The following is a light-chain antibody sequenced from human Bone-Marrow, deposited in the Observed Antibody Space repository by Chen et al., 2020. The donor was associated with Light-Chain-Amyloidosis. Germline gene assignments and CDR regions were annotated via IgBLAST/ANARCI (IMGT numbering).Light chain of an antibody. J-gene: IGLJ2*01. CDR1: NSDVGGSNS. V-gene: IGLV2-14*01. CDR2: DVA. CDR3: SSYTATNTVL. Sequence: QSALTQPASVSGSPGQSITISCNGTNSDVGGSNSVSWYQQHPDRAPKLLIYDVANRPSGISHRFSGSKSGSAAFLTISVLQSADEADYYCSSYTATNTVLFGGGTRLTVL.